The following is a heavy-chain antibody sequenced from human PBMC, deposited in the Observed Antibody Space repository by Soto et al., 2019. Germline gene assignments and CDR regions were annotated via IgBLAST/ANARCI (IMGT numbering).Heavy chain of an antibody. D-gene: IGHD6-6*01. V-gene: IGHV5-51*01. CDR3: AMPRDQYSSPA. Sequence: GESLKISCKGSGYSFTSYWIGWVRQMPGKGLEWMGIIYPGGSDTRYSPSFQGQVTISADKSISTAYLQRSSLKASDTAMYYCAMPRDQYSSPAWGQGTLVTVSS. CDR2: IYPGGSDT. J-gene: IGHJ5*02. CDR1: GYSFTSYW.